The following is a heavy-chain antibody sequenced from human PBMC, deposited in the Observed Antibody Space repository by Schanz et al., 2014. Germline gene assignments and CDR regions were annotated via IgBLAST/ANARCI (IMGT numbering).Heavy chain of an antibody. J-gene: IGHJ5*02. V-gene: IGHV1-18*01. CDR2: ISPYTGNT. CDR1: GYTFSDYG. Sequence: QVQLVQSGAEVKKPGASVKVSCKTSGYTFSDYGITWVRQAPGQGLEWVGWISPYTGNTHYFDKMEGRVTMTTDTSTSTAYMGLRSLRSEDTAVYYCARGRGCTGGSCYSWFDLWGQGTLVTVAS. CDR3: ARGRGCTGGSCYSWFDL. D-gene: IGHD2-15*01.